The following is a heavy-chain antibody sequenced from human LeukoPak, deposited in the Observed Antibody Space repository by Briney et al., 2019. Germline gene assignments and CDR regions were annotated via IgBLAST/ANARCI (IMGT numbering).Heavy chain of an antibody. Sequence: SETLSLTCTVSGGSISSGSYFWSWIGQPAGKGLEWIGRIYTSGSTNYNPSLKSRVTISVDTSKNQFSLKLSSVTAADTAVYYCARDSYDSSGYYGDYWGQGTLVTVSS. CDR2: IYTSGST. CDR1: GGSISSGSYF. D-gene: IGHD3-22*01. V-gene: IGHV4-61*02. J-gene: IGHJ4*02. CDR3: ARDSYDSSGYYGDY.